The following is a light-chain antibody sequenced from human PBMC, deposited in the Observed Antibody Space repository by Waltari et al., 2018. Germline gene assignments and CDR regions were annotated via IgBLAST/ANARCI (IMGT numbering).Light chain of an antibody. CDR2: GNS. Sequence: QSVLTQPPSVSGAPGQRVTISRTGSSSNIGAGHDVHWYQQLPGTAPKLLIYGNSNRPSGVPDRFSGSKSGTSASLAITGLQAEDEADYYCQSYDSSLYVFGTGTKVTVL. J-gene: IGLJ1*01. CDR3: QSYDSSLYV. CDR1: SSNIGAGHD. V-gene: IGLV1-40*01.